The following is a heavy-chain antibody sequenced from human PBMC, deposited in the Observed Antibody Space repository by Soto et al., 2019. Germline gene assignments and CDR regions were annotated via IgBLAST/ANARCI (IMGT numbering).Heavy chain of an antibody. CDR3: AREVGDTTWEYYYYYGMDV. V-gene: IGHV3-33*08. CDR2: IWYDGSNK. CDR1: GFNFGAYG. J-gene: IGHJ6*02. D-gene: IGHD1-26*01. Sequence: GGSLRLSCAASGFNFGAYGMHWVRQAPGKGLEWVAVIWYDGSNKYYADSVKGRFTISRDNSKNTLYLQMNSLRAEDTAVYYCAREVGDTTWEYYYYYGMDVWGQGTTVTVSS.